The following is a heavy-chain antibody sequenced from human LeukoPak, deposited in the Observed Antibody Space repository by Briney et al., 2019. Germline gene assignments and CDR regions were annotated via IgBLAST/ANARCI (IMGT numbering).Heavy chain of an antibody. CDR2: INPNSGGT. V-gene: IGHV1-2*02. Sequence: ASVKVSCKASGYTFTGYYMHWVRQAPGQGLEWMGWINPNSGGTNYAQKFQGRVTMTRDTSISTAYMELSRLRSDDTAVYYCARFGYSSSSGWNYWGQGTLVTVSS. CDR3: ARFGYSSSSGWNY. J-gene: IGHJ4*02. CDR1: GYTFTGYY. D-gene: IGHD6-6*01.